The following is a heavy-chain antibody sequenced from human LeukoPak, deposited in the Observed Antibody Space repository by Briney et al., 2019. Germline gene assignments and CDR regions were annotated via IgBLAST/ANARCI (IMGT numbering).Heavy chain of an antibody. V-gene: IGHV4-34*01. J-gene: IGHJ6*02. Sequence: SETLSLTCTVSGGSISNYYWSWIRQPPGKGLEWIGEINHSGSTNYNPSLKSRVTISVDTSKNQFPLKLSSVTAADTAVYYCARGRRSKDIVVVPAARSYYYGMDVWGQGTTVTVSS. D-gene: IGHD2-2*01. CDR3: ARGRRSKDIVVVPAARSYYYGMDV. CDR2: INHSGST. CDR1: GGSISNYY.